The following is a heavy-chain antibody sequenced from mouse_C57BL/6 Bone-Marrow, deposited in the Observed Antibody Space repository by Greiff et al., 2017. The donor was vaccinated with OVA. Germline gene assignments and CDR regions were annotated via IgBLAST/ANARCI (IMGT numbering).Heavy chain of an antibody. J-gene: IGHJ2*01. CDR1: GYTFTSYW. CDR2: IYPGSGST. Sequence: VKLMESGAELVKPGASVKMSCKASGYTFTSYWITWVKQRPGQGLEWIGDIYPGSGSTNYNEKFKSKATLTVDTSSSTAYMQLSSLTSEDSAVYYCARGGYLDYWGQGTTLTVSS. CDR3: ARGGYLDY. V-gene: IGHV1-55*01.